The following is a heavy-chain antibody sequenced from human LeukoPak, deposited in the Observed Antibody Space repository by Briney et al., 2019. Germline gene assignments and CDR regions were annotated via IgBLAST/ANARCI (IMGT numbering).Heavy chain of an antibody. CDR1: GFTFSSYW. D-gene: IGHD6-13*01. CDR3: ARDGTAAGLYFDL. CDR2: IRQDGGEK. V-gene: IGHV3-7*01. J-gene: IGHJ4*01. Sequence: GGSLRLSCAVSGFTFSSYWMNWVRQAPGRGLEWVASIRQDGGEKSYVDSVKGRFTISRDNTKNSLYLQINSLRAEDTAVYYCARDGTAAGLYFDLWGQGTLVTVSS.